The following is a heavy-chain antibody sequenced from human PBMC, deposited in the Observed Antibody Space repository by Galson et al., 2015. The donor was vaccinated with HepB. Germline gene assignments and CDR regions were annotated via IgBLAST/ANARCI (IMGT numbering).Heavy chain of an antibody. V-gene: IGHV3-30*18. D-gene: IGHD6-13*01. CDR2: ISYDGSNK. CDR3: AKDGSSSWLRGYFDY. J-gene: IGHJ4*02. CDR1: GFTFSSYG. Sequence: SLRLSCAASGFTFSSYGMHWVRQAPGKGLEWVAVISYDGSNKYYADSVKGRFTISRDNSKNTLYLQMNSLRAEDTAVYYCAKDGSSSWLRGYFDYWGQGTLVTVSS.